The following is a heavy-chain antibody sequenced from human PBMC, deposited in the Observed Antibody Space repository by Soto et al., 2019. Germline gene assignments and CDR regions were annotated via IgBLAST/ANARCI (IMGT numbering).Heavy chain of an antibody. D-gene: IGHD4-4*01. V-gene: IGHV4-4*07. CDR3: ARVLQSHGYYYYGMDV. Sequence: SETLSLTCTVSGGSSSSYYWSWIRKPAGKGLEWIGRIYTSGSTNYNPSLKSRVTMSVDTSKNQFSLKLSSVTAADTAVYYCARVLQSHGYYYYGMDVWGQGTTVTVSS. CDR1: GGSSSSYY. J-gene: IGHJ6*02. CDR2: IYTSGST.